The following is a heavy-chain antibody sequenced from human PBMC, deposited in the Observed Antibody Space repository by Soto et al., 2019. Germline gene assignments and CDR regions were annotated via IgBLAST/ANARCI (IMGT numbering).Heavy chain of an antibody. D-gene: IGHD3-10*01. V-gene: IGHV3-21*01. J-gene: IGHJ4*02. CDR3: ARVGRGQEYCFDY. Sequence: EVQLVESGGGLVKPGGSLRLSCAASGFTFSSYSMNWVRQAPGKGLEWVSSISSSSSYIYYADSVKGRFTISRDNAKNSLYLQINSLRAEDTAVYYCARVGRGQEYCFDYWGQGTLVTVSS. CDR1: GFTFSSYS. CDR2: ISSSSSYI.